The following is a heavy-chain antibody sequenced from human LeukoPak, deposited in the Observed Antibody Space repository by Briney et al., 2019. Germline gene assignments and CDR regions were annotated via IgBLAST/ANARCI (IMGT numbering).Heavy chain of an antibody. CDR3: ARGRGPPNY. Sequence: PGGSLRLSCAASGFTFSSYEMNWVRQAPGKGLEWVSYISSSGSTIYYADSVKGRLTISRDNAKNSLCLQMNSLRAEDTAVYYCARGRGPPNYWGQGTLVTVSS. CDR2: ISSSGSTI. CDR1: GFTFSSYE. J-gene: IGHJ4*02. V-gene: IGHV3-48*03.